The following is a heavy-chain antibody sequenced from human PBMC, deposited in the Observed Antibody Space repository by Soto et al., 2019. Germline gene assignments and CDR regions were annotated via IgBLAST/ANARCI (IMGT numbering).Heavy chain of an antibody. CDR2: IIPIFGTA. CDR1: GGTFSSYA. CDR3: ARSLGYSGYDMVLYYFDY. J-gene: IGHJ4*02. V-gene: IGHV1-69*13. D-gene: IGHD5-12*01. Sequence: SVKVSCKASGGTFSSYAISWVRQAPGQGLEWMGGIIPIFGTANYAQKFQGRVTITADESTCTAYMELSSLRSEDTAVYYCARSLGYSGYDMVLYYFDYWGQGTSVTVSS.